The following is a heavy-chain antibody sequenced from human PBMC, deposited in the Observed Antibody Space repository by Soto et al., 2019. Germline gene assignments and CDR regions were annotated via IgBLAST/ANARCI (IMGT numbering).Heavy chain of an antibody. J-gene: IGHJ4*02. CDR2: INYDGSEK. D-gene: IGHD3-10*01. V-gene: IGHV3-7*05. Sequence: EVQLVESGGGLVQPGGSLRLSCEASGFTLSNYWMTWVRQAPGKGLEWVANINYDGSEKNYVDSVKGRFTISRDNTRNSLALQMNTLRAEDTAVYYCLSAGSAVSWGQGTLVTVSS. CDR3: LSAGSAVS. CDR1: GFTLSNYW.